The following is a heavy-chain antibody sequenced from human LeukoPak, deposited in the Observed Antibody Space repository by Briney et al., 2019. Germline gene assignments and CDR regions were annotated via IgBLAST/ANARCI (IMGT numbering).Heavy chain of an antibody. V-gene: IGHV4-34*01. CDR2: INHSGST. Sequence: SETLSLTCAVYGGSFSGYYWSWIRQPPGKGLEWIGEINHSGSTNYNPSLKSRVTISVDTSKNQFSLKLSSVTAADTAAYYCARGLWIPVRNYYYYGMDVWGQGTTVTVSS. J-gene: IGHJ6*02. CDR1: GGSFSGYY. CDR3: ARGLWIPVRNYYYYGMDV. D-gene: IGHD5-18*01.